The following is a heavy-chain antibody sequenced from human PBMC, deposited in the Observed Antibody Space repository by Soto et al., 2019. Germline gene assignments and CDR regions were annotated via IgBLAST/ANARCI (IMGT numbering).Heavy chain of an antibody. CDR3: ARDCSGGSCYSLY. CDR2: ISGYNGNK. J-gene: IGHJ4*02. CDR1: GYTFSSYG. D-gene: IGHD2-15*01. V-gene: IGHV1-18*01. Sequence: QLVQSGAEVKKPGASVKVSCKAVGYTFSSYGISWVRQAPGQGLEWMGWISGYNGNKNYAQKFQGRVIMTTDTSTSIAYMELRSLGSDDTAVYYCARDCSGGSCYSLYWGQGTLFTVSS.